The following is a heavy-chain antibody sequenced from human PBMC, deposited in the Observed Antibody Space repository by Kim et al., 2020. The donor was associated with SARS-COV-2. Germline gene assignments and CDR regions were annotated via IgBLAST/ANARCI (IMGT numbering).Heavy chain of an antibody. CDR1: GFTFSSYA. CDR3: AKQIRGSPYYDILTGYYGGHYGMDV. D-gene: IGHD3-9*01. CDR2: ISGSGGST. V-gene: IGHV3-23*01. J-gene: IGHJ6*02. Sequence: GGSLRLSCAASGFTFSSYAMSWVRQAPGKGLEWVSAISGSGGSTYYADSVKGRFTISRDNSKNTLYLQMNSLRAEDTAVYYCAKQIRGSPYYDILTGYYGGHYGMDVWGQGTTVTVSS.